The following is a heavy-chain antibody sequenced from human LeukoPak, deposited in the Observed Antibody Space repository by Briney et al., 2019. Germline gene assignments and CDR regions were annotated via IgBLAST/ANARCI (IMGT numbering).Heavy chain of an antibody. Sequence: PSETLSLTCTVSGGSISSYYWSWIRQPPVKGLEWIGYIYYSGSTNYNPSLKSRVTISVDTSKNQFSLKLSSVTAADTAVYYCARRAVTYYDFWSSYFYFDYWGQGTLVTVSS. CDR2: IYYSGST. D-gene: IGHD3-3*01. J-gene: IGHJ4*02. CDR1: GGSISSYY. CDR3: ARRAVTYYDFWSSYFYFDY. V-gene: IGHV4-59*08.